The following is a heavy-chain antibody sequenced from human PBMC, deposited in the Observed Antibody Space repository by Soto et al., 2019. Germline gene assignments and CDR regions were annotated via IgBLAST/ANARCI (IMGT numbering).Heavy chain of an antibody. J-gene: IGHJ4*02. V-gene: IGHV4-39*01. D-gene: IGHD3-3*01. CDR1: GGSISSSSYY. CDR3: ARHAVEGIFGVAPEYYFDY. CDR2: IYYSGST. Sequence: SETLSLTCTVSGGSISSSSYYWGWIRQPPGKGLEWIGSIYYSGSTYYNPSLKSRVTISVDTSKNQFSLKLSSVTAADTAVYYCARHAVEGIFGVAPEYYFDYWGQGTLVTVSS.